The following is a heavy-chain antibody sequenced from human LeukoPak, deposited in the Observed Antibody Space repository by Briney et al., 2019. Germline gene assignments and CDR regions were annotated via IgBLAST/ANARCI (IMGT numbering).Heavy chain of an antibody. V-gene: IGHV4-39*01. D-gene: IGHD2-8*02. CDR3: SGAWSINWFDP. CDR2: IYYSGST. CDR1: GGSISNSSYY. J-gene: IGHJ5*02. Sequence: SETLSLTCTVSGGSISNSSYYWGWIRQPPGKGLEWIGSIYYSGSTYYNPSLKSRVTISVDTSKNQFSLKLSSVTAADTAVYYCSGAWSINWFDPWGQGTLVTVSS.